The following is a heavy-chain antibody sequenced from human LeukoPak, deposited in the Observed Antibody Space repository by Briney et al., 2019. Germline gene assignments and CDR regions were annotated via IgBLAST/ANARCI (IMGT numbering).Heavy chain of an antibody. CDR1: GFTVSSNY. D-gene: IGHD3-10*01. CDR3: AKGRGMVRGVDY. Sequence: PGGSLRLSCAASGFTVSSNYMSWVRQAPGKGLEWVSGISWNSGSIGYADSVKGRFTISRDNAKNSLYLQMNSLRAEDTALYYCAKGRGMVRGVDYWGQGTLVTVSS. CDR2: ISWNSGSI. J-gene: IGHJ4*02. V-gene: IGHV3-9*01.